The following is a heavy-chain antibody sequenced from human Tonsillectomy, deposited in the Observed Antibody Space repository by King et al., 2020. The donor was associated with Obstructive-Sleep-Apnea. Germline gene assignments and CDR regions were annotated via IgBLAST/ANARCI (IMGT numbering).Heavy chain of an antibody. V-gene: IGHV1-46*01. CDR3: ARVGNYYDSSGYYYAFDI. CDR2: INPSGGST. J-gene: IGHJ3*02. Sequence: VQLVESGAEVKKPGASVKVSCKASGYTFTSYYMDWVRQAPGQGLEWMGIINPSGGSTSYAQKFQGRVTMTREKSTSTVYMGLSSLRSEDTAVYYCARVGNYYDSSGYYYAFDIWGQGTMVTVSS. CDR1: GYTFTSYY. D-gene: IGHD3-22*01.